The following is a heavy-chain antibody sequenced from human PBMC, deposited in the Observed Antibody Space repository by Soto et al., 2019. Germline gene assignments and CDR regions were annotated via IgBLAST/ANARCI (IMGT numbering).Heavy chain of an antibody. CDR3: ARGEQLWLGPTTLGYGMDV. D-gene: IGHD5-18*01. Sequence: QVQLQESGPGLVKPSGTLSLTCAVSGGSISSSNWWSWVRQPPGKGLEWIGEIYHSGSTNYNPSLKSRVTISVDKSQNQFSLKLSSVTAADTAVYYCARGEQLWLGPTTLGYGMDVWGQGTTVTVSS. CDR1: GGSISSSNW. J-gene: IGHJ6*02. CDR2: IYHSGST. V-gene: IGHV4-4*02.